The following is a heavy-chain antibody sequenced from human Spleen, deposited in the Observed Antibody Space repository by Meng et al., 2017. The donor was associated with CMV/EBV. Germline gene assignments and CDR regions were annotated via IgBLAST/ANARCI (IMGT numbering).Heavy chain of an antibody. V-gene: IGHV1-2*02. CDR2: INPNSGGT. CDR1: GYSFTSYG. CDR3: ARGCSSFTCYRGSGWFDP. Sequence: ASVKVSCKASGYSFTSYGMSWVRQAPGQGLEWMGWINPNSGGTNYAQKFQGRVTMTRDTSISTAYLELSRLRFDDTAVYYCARGCSSFTCYRGSGWFDPWGQGSLVTVSS. D-gene: IGHD2-2*01. J-gene: IGHJ5*02.